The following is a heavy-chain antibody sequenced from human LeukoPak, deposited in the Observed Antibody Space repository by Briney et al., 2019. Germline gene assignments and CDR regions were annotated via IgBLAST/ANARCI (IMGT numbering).Heavy chain of an antibody. CDR3: ARLVKVTYYYGMDV. CDR2: IYYSGST. V-gene: IGHV4-59*08. J-gene: IGHJ6*02. CDR1: GGSISSYY. Sequence: SETLSLTCTASGGSISSYYWTWIRQPPGKGLEWVGYIYYSGSTNYSPSLKSRVTISVDTSKNQFSLKLSSVTAADTAVYYCARLVKVTYYYGMDVWGQGTTVTVSS. D-gene: IGHD2-21*01.